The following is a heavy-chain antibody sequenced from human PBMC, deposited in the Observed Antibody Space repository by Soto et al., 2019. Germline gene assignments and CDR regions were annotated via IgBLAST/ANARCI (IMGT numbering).Heavy chain of an antibody. J-gene: IGHJ4*02. D-gene: IGHD1-26*01. CDR3: ARVSFARVYFDY. Sequence: QVQLVESGGGVVQPGGSLRLSFPASGFTFSSYGMHWVRQAPGKGLEGGGVIWYDGSNKYYADSVKGRFTISRDNSKNTLYLQMNSLRAEDTAVYYCARVSFARVYFDYWGQGTLVTVSS. V-gene: IGHV3-33*01. CDR2: IWYDGSNK. CDR1: GFTFSSYG.